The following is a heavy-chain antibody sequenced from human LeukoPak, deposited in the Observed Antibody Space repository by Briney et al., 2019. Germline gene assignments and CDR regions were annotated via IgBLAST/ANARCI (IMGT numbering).Heavy chain of an antibody. D-gene: IGHD1-1*01. CDR1: GFTFNNYV. Sequence: GGSLRLSCTASGFTFNNYVMYSVRQAPGKGLEYVSAITGNGDGTYYANSVKGRFIISRDNSRNTLDLQMGSLRAEDTAVYYCARRTTGSVFDIWGQGTMVTVSS. J-gene: IGHJ3*02. V-gene: IGHV3-64*01. CDR3: ARRTTGSVFDI. CDR2: ITGNGDGT.